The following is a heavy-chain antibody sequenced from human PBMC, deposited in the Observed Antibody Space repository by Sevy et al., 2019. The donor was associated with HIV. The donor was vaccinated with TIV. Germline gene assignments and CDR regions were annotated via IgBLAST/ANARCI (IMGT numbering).Heavy chain of an antibody. CDR2: FDPEEDET. V-gene: IGHV1-24*01. CDR1: GYTLSELS. J-gene: IGHJ4*02. Sequence: ASVKVSCMVSGYTLSELSMHWVRQAPGKGLEWMGSFDPEEDETIYAQKFQGRVTMTEDTSTDTAYMELNNLRSEDTAVYYCATTKDYYDSSGSPFDYWGQGTLVTVSS. D-gene: IGHD3-22*01. CDR3: ATTKDYYDSSGSPFDY.